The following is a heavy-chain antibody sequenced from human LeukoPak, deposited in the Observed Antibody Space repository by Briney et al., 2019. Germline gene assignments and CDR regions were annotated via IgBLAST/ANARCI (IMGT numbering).Heavy chain of an antibody. CDR3: ARGHSGSYQRTDAFDI. CDR2: TSSGSDYI. D-gene: IGHD1-26*01. V-gene: IGHV3-21*01. Sequence: GGSLRLSCAASGFTFSSYTMSWVRQAPGKGLEWVSSTSSGSDYIYYADSMKGRFSTSRDNAKNSLYLQMNSLRVEDTAVYYCARGHSGSYQRTDAFDIWGQGTMVTVSS. J-gene: IGHJ3*02. CDR1: GFTFSSYT.